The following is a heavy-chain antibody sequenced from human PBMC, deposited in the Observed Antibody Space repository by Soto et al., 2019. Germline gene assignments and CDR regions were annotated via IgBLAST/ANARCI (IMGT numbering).Heavy chain of an antibody. Sequence: SETLSLTCTVSGGSIRSHYWSWVRQPPGKGLEWIGYIYHSGATNYNPPLKSRITMSVDTSKSQFSLKLRSVTAADTAVYYCVSKSGYDHFDFWGQGTLVTVSS. D-gene: IGHD5-12*01. V-gene: IGHV4-59*11. CDR3: VSKSGYDHFDF. CDR2: IYHSGAT. CDR1: GGSIRSHY. J-gene: IGHJ4*02.